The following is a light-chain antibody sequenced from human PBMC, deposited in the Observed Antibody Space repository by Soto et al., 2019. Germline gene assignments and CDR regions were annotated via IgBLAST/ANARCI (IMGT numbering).Light chain of an antibody. CDR2: FTS. CDR1: QSLSSH. J-gene: IGKJ4*01. V-gene: IGKV3-15*01. Sequence: EIVMTQSPATLSVSPGERTTLSCRASQSLSSHLAWYQQKPGQAPRLLIYFTSTRATGSPARFSGSGSGTDFTLTISSLQSEDFAVYYWQQYNTWPLTFGGGTKVETK. CDR3: QQYNTWPLT.